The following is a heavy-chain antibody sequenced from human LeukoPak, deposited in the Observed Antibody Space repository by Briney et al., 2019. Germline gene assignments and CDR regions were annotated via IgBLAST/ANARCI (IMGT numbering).Heavy chain of an antibody. V-gene: IGHV3-48*03. Sequence: GGSLRLSCAASGFTFSSYEMNWVRQAPGKGLEWVSYISSSGSTIYYADSVKGRFTISRDNAKNSLYLQMNSLRVEDTAVYYCARDGDFWSGYRSIDYWGQGTLVTVSS. D-gene: IGHD3-3*01. CDR1: GFTFSSYE. CDR2: ISSSGSTI. J-gene: IGHJ4*02. CDR3: ARDGDFWSGYRSIDY.